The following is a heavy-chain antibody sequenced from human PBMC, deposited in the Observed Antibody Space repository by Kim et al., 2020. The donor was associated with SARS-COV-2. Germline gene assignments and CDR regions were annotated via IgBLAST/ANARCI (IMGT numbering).Heavy chain of an antibody. CDR1: GYSFTTFA. V-gene: IGHV1-3*01. J-gene: IGHJ4*02. D-gene: IGHD6-19*01. Sequence: ASVKVSCKASGYSFTTFALYWVRRAPEQRLEWMGWINGGNGNTRYSQKFQARVSITRDTSATTAYLELSGLRSEDTAVYYCAREAVAGSFDHWGQGTLVTVSS. CDR3: AREAVAGSFDH. CDR2: INGGNGNT.